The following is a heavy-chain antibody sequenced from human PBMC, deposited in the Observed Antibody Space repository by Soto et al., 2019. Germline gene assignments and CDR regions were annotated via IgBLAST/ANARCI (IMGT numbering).Heavy chain of an antibody. D-gene: IGHD2-2*01. Sequence: SVTLSLTCTVSGGSISSYYWSWIRQPPGKRLEWIGYIYYSGSTNYNPSLKSRVTISVDTSKNQFSLKLSSVTAADTAVYYCAREQYCISTSCNRYYYYYGMDVWGQWTTVTVSS. CDR2: IYYSGST. CDR3: AREQYCISTSCNRYYYYYGMDV. V-gene: IGHV4-59*01. J-gene: IGHJ6*02. CDR1: GGSISSYY.